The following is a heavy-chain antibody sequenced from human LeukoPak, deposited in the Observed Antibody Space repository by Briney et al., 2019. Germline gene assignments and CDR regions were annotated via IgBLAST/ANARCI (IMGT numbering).Heavy chain of an antibody. CDR1: GFTFSTYW. CDR2: ISYDGSNK. Sequence: PGGSLRLSCSASGFTFSTYWMSWVRQAPGKGLEWVAVISYDGSNKYYADSVKGRFTISRDNSKNTLYLQMNSLRAEDTAVYYCARDPTYYSYFDYWGQGTLVTVSS. CDR3: ARDPTYYSYFDY. J-gene: IGHJ4*02. V-gene: IGHV3-30-3*01. D-gene: IGHD1-26*01.